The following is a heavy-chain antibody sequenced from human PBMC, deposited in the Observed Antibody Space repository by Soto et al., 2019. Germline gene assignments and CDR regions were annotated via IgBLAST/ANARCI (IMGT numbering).Heavy chain of an antibody. J-gene: IGHJ6*02. V-gene: IGHV1-69*13. CDR3: ARAGGSYSYYYYYYGMDV. CDR2: IIPIFGTA. D-gene: IGHD1-26*01. CDR1: GGTFSSYA. Sequence: SVKVSCKASGGTFSSYAISWVRQAPGQGLEWMGGIIPIFGTANYAQKFQGRVTITADESTSTAHMELSSLRSEDTAVYYCARAGGSYSYYYYYYGMDVWGQGTTVTVSS.